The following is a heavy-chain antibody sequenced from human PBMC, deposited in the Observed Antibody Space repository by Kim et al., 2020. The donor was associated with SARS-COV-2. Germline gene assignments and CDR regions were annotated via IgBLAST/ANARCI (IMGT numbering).Heavy chain of an antibody. CDR2: INAGNGNT. J-gene: IGHJ4*02. D-gene: IGHD7-27*01. Sequence: ASVKVSCKASGYTFTSYAMHWVRQAPGQRLEWMGWINAGNGNTKYSQKFQGRVTITRDTSASTAYMELSSLRSEDTAVYYCARDPRLAGAGDRGWLFDYWGQGTLVTVSS. V-gene: IGHV1-3*01. CDR1: GYTFTSYA. CDR3: ARDPRLAGAGDRGWLFDY.